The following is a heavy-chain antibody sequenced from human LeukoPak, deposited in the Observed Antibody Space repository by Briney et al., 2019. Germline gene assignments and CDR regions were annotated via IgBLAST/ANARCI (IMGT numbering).Heavy chain of an antibody. CDR1: GYTFTAYY. V-gene: IGHV1-2*02. D-gene: IGHD5-24*01. CDR3: ASAQMKLATIG. CDR2: INPSSGDT. J-gene: IGHJ4*02. Sequence: ASVKVSCKTSGYTFTAYYINWVRQASGQGLEWLGWINPSSGDTNYAQNFQGRVTMTGDTSINTAYTELSSLTSDDTAVYYCASAQMKLATIGWGQGTLVTVSS.